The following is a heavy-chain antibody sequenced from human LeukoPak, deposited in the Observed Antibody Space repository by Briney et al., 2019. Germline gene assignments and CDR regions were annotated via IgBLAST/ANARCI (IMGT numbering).Heavy chain of an antibody. D-gene: IGHD6-13*01. V-gene: IGHV5-51*01. CDR3: ARAPSSSWYYYGMDV. J-gene: IGHJ6*02. CDR1: GYSFTSYW. Sequence: GESLKISCKGSGYSFTSYWIGWVRQMPGKGLAWMGIIYPGDSDTRYSPSFQGQVTISADKSISTAYLQWSSLKASDTAMYYCARAPSSSWYYYGMDVWGQGTTVTVSS. CDR2: IYPGDSDT.